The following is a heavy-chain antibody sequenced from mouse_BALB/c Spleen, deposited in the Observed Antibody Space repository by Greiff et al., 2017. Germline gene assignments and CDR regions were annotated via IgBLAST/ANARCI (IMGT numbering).Heavy chain of an antibody. Sequence: VKLMESGPGLVAPSQSLSITCTVSGFSLTSYGVHWVRQPPGKGLEWLGVIWAGGSTNYNSALMSRLSISKDNSKSQVFLKMNSLQTDDTAMYYCARDNGYDSYAMDYWGQGTSVTVSS. CDR1: GFSLTSYG. CDR2: IWAGGST. J-gene: IGHJ4*01. CDR3: ARDNGYDSYAMDY. D-gene: IGHD2-2*01. V-gene: IGHV2-9*02.